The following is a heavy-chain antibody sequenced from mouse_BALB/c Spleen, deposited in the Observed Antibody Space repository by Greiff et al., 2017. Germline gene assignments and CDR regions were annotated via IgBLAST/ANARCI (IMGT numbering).Heavy chain of an antibody. CDR2: ISSGSSTI. CDR1: GFTFSSFG. Sequence: EVQLVESGGGLVQPGGSRKLSCAASGFTFSSFGMHWVRQAPEKGLEWVAYISSGSSTIYYADTVKGRFTISRDNPKNTLFLQMTSLRSEDTAMYYCARNGNYGPYAMDYWGQGTSVTVSS. J-gene: IGHJ4*01. CDR3: ARNGNYGPYAMDY. D-gene: IGHD2-1*01. V-gene: IGHV5-17*02.